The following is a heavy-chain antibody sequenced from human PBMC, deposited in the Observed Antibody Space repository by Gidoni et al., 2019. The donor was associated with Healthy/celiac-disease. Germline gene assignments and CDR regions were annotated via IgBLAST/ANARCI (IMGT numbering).Heavy chain of an antibody. CDR2: IYYSGST. D-gene: IGHD2-2*01. CDR3: ARAVCSSTSCLPDF. CDR1: GGSISFYY. Sequence: QVQLQESGPGLGKPAETLSLTCTVAGGSISFYYWSWIRQPPGKGLEWIGYIYYSGSTNYNPSLKSRVTISVDTSKNQFSLKLSSVTAADTAVYYCARAVCSSTSCLPDFWGQGTLVTVSS. V-gene: IGHV4-59*01. J-gene: IGHJ4*02.